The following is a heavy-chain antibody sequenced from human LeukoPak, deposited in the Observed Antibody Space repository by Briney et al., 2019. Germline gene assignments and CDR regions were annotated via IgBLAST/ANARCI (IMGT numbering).Heavy chain of an antibody. J-gene: IGHJ4*02. CDR3: AREQTVTGGGFDY. CDR1: GLTVNSNY. V-gene: IGHV3-66*02. Sequence: GGSLRLSCAPSGLTVNSNYMTWVRQAPGKGLEWVSVIYSGGNTYYADSVKGRFTISRDNSKNTLYLQMNSLRAEDTAVYYCAREQTVTGGGFDYWGQGTLVTVSS. CDR2: IYSGGNT. D-gene: IGHD4-17*01.